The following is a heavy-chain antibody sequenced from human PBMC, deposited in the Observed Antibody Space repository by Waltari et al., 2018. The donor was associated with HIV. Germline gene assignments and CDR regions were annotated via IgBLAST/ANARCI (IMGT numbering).Heavy chain of an antibody. CDR2: ISSSGSTI. CDR3: ARDYSGTYADFDY. Sequence: EVQLVESGGGLVQPGGSLRFSWAAPGFTFGGHSMNWVRQAPGKGLEWVSYISSSGSTIYYADSVRGRFTISRDNAKNSLYLQLNSLRAEDTAVYYCARDYSGTYADFDYWGQGTLVTVSS. CDR1: GFTFGGHS. J-gene: IGHJ4*02. D-gene: IGHD1-26*01. V-gene: IGHV3-48*01.